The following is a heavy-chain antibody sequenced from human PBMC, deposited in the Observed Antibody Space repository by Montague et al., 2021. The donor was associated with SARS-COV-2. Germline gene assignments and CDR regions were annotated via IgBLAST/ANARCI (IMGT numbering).Heavy chain of an antibody. CDR1: GDSISSSSYY. J-gene: IGHJ5*02. CDR3: ARQADQLLLEYWCDP. D-gene: IGHD2-2*01. V-gene: IGHV4-39*01. Sequence: SETLSLTCSVSGDSISSSSYYWGWIRQPPGKGLEWIGSTYESGSTNYNPSVKSRVTISADTSKNQLSLNLSSVTAADTAVYYCARQADQLLLEYWCDPWGQCTLVSVS. CDR2: TYESGST.